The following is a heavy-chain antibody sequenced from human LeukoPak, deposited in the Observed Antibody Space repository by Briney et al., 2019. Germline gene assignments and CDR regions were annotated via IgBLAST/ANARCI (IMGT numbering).Heavy chain of an antibody. CDR1: GGSISSYY. CDR3: ARGWLDGSGSYGYYFDY. V-gene: IGHV4-59*12. Sequence: PSETLSLTCTVSGGSISSYYWSWIRQPPGKGLEWIGYIYHSGSTYYNPSLKSRVTISVDRSKNQFSLKLSSVTAADTAVYYCARGWLDGSGSYGYYFDYWGQGTLVTVSS. CDR2: IYHSGST. J-gene: IGHJ4*02. D-gene: IGHD3-10*01.